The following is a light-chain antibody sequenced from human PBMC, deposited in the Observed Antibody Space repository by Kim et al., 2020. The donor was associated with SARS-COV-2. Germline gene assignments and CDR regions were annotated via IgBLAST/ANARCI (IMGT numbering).Light chain of an antibody. CDR1: SVKNNY. CDR2: DVN. J-gene: IGLJ2*01. CDR3: CSHPAT. V-gene: IGLV2-11*01. Sequence: RPVSGSPGHSVTISCTGTSVKNNYVSWYQHHPGKAPKLMTSDVNKRPSGVPDRFSGSKSGNTASLTVSGLQAEDEADYYCCSHPATFGGGTQLTVL.